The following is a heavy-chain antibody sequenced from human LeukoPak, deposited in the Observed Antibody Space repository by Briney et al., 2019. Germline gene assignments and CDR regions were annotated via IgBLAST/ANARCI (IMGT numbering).Heavy chain of an antibody. D-gene: IGHD3-3*01. Sequence: SVKVSCKASGGTFSSSAVSWVRQAPGQGLEWMGRIIPIFGTTNYAQKFQGRVTATTDESTSTAYMELISLTSEDTALYYCAMYGTVYYGALDYWGQGTLVTVSS. CDR2: IIPIFGTT. V-gene: IGHV1-69*05. CDR1: GGTFSSSA. J-gene: IGHJ4*02. CDR3: AMYGTVYYGALDY.